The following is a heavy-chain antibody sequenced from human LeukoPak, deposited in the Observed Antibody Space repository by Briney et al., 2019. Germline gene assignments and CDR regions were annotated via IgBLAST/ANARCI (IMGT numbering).Heavy chain of an antibody. D-gene: IGHD2-21*02. V-gene: IGHV3-53*01. CDR2: IYSGGST. Sequence: PGGSLRLSCAASGFTFSSNYMSWVRQAPGKGLEWVSVIYSGGSTYYADSVKGRFTISRDNSKNTLYLQMNSLRAEDTAVYYCARDNWEVTGSPLGYWGQGTLVTVSS. J-gene: IGHJ4*02. CDR3: ARDNWEVTGSPLGY. CDR1: GFTFSSNY.